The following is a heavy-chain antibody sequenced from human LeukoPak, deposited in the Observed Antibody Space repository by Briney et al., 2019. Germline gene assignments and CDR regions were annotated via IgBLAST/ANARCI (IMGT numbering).Heavy chain of an antibody. D-gene: IGHD4-17*01. CDR2: INPNNGGT. CDR3: ARAPLPPPLGDYSAIDAFDM. V-gene: IGHV1-2*02. Sequence: ASVTVSCKASGYTFTGYYMHWVRQAPGQGLEWMGWINPNNGGTKYAQKFQGRVTLTRDPSLSTAYMELSRLRSDDTAVYYCARAPLPPPLGDYSAIDAFDMWGQGTMVTVSS. CDR1: GYTFTGYY. J-gene: IGHJ3*02.